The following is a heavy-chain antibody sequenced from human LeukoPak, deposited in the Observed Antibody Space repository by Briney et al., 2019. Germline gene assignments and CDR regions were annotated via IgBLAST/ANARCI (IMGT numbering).Heavy chain of an antibody. CDR3: ARSSIEMATINAY. CDR1: GGTFSSNA. D-gene: IGHD5-24*01. J-gene: IGHJ4*02. CDR2: IIPIFGTA. V-gene: IGHV1-69*05. Sequence: SVKVSCKASGGTFSSNAISWVRQAPGQGLEWMGGIIPIFGTANYAQKFQGRVTITTDESTSTAYMELSSLRSEDTAVYYCARSSIEMATINAYWGQGTLVTVSS.